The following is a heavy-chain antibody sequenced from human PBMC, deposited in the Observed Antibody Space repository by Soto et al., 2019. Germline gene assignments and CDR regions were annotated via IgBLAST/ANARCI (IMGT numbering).Heavy chain of an antibody. CDR1: GYTFTSYA. V-gene: IGHV1-3*01. CDR3: AITHDYGDKRGGAFDI. D-gene: IGHD4-17*01. Sequence: QVQLVQSGAEVKKPGASVKVSCKASGYTFTSYAMHWVRQAPGQRLEWMGWINAGNGNTKYSQKFQGRVTITRDTSASTGYMELNRLRSEDTAVYYCAITHDYGDKRGGAFDIWGQGTMVTVSS. CDR2: INAGNGNT. J-gene: IGHJ3*02.